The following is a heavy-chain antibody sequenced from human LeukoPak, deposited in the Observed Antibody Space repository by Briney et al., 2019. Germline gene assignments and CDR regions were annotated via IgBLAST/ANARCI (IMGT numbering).Heavy chain of an antibody. CDR2: IDPSGGGT. J-gene: IGHJ5*02. CDR3: ATSAPTYDSSGYYFSTWFDP. CDR1: GYTFTTYY. D-gene: IGHD3-22*01. V-gene: IGHV1-46*01. Sequence: ASVKVSCKASGYTFTTYYMHWVRQAPGQGLEWMGIIDPSGGGTNYAQKFQGRVTMTRDTSTSTVYMELSSLRSEDTAVYYCATSAPTYDSSGYYFSTWFDPWGQGTLVTVSS.